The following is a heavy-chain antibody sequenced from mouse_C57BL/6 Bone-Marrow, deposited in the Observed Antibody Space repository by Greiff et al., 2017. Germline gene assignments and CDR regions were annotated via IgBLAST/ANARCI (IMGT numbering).Heavy chain of an antibody. Sequence: QVQLQQPGAELVKPGASVKLSCKASGYTFTSYWMHWVKQRPGQGLEWIGMIHPNSGSTNYNEKFKSKATLTVDKSSSTAYMQLSSLTSEDSSVYYCARDPYIAMDYWGQGTSVTVSS. D-gene: IGHD1-3*01. J-gene: IGHJ4*01. CDR3: ARDPYIAMDY. CDR2: IHPNSGST. V-gene: IGHV1-64*01. CDR1: GYTFTSYW.